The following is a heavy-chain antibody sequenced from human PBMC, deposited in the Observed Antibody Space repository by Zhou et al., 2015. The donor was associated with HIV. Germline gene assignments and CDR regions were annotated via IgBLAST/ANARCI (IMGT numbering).Heavy chain of an antibody. J-gene: IGHJ6*03. Sequence: QVQLVQSGAEVKKPGSSVKVSCKASGGTFSSYAISWVRQAPGQGLEWMGGIIPIFGTANYAQKFQGRVTITADESTSTAYMELSSLRSEDTAVYYCARWTGSGYGTDNYYYYYYMDVWGKGTTVTVSS. CDR2: IIPIFGTA. V-gene: IGHV1-69*01. CDR1: GGTFSSYA. CDR3: ARWTGSGYGTDNYYYYYYMDV. D-gene: IGHD5-12*01.